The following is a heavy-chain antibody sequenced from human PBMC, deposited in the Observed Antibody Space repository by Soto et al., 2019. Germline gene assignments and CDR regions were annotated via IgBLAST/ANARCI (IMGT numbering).Heavy chain of an antibody. CDR3: ATYTSLDY. D-gene: IGHD2-2*02. CDR2: IYSGGST. V-gene: IGHV3-53*02. Sequence: EVQLVETGGGLIQPGGSLRLSCAASGFTVSNNYMSWVRQAPGKGLEWVSLIYSGGSTFYADSVKGRFTISRDNSKITLFLQMNSLRAEDTAVYFCATYTSLDYGGQGTLVTVSS. J-gene: IGHJ4*02. CDR1: GFTVSNNY.